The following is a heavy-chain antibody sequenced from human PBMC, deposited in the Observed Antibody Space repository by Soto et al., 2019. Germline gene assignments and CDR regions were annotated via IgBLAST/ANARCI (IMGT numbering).Heavy chain of an antibody. CDR2: ISWNSGSI. Sequence: GGSLRLSCAASGFTFDDYAMHWVRQAPGKGLEWVSGISWNSGSIGYADSVKGRFTISRDNAKNSLYLQMNSLRAEDTALYYCAKEMQLPEILDAFDIWGQGTMVTVSS. CDR3: AKEMQLPEILDAFDI. V-gene: IGHV3-9*01. CDR1: GFTFDDYA. J-gene: IGHJ3*02. D-gene: IGHD2-2*01.